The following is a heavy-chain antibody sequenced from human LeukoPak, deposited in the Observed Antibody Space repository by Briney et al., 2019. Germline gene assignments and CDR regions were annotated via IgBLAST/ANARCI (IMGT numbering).Heavy chain of an antibody. CDR2: IKPSGGST. J-gene: IGHJ5*02. CDR3: ARTPDYYDSSSGYYSSYSNWFDP. V-gene: IGHV1-46*01. Sequence: ASVKVSCKASGSTLINHYMHWVRQAPGQGLEWMGVIKPSGGSTTYAQKFQGRVTMTWDTSTTTVYMELSSLRSQDTAVYYCARTPDYYDSSSGYYSSYSNWFDPWGQGTLVTVSS. CDR1: GSTLINHY. D-gene: IGHD3-22*01.